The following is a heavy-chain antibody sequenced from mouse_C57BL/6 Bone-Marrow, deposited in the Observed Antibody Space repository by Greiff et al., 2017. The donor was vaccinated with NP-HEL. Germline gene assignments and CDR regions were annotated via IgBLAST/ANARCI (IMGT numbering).Heavy chain of an antibody. CDR1: GFTFSSYA. CDR2: ISDGGSYT. Sequence: EVMLVESGGGLVKPGGSLKLSCAASGFTFSSYAMSWVRQTPEKRLEWVATISDGGSYTYYPDNVKGRFTISRDNAKNNLYLQMSHLKSEDTAMYYCARDEEYYYGSSYYYWGQGTTLTVSS. CDR3: ARDEEYYYGSSYYY. V-gene: IGHV5-4*01. J-gene: IGHJ2*01. D-gene: IGHD1-1*01.